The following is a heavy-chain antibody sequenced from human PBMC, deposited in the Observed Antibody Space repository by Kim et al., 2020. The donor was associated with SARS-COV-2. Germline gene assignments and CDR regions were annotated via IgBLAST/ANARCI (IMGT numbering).Heavy chain of an antibody. CDR1: GFTFSDYY. J-gene: IGHJ4*02. D-gene: IGHD5-12*01. V-gene: IGHV3-11*03. CDR3: ARGKGGYKQGFDY. CDR2: ISSSSSYT. Sequence: GGSLRLSCAASGFTFSDYYMSWIRQAPGKGLEWVSYISSSSSYTNYADSVKGRFTISRDNAKNSLYLQMNSLRAEDTAVYYCARGKGGYKQGFDYWGQGTLVTVSS.